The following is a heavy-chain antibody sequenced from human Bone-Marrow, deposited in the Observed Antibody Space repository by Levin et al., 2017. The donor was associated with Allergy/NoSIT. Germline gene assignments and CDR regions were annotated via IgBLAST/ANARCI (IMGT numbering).Heavy chain of an antibody. Sequence: PGGSLRLSCAASGFTFSSYAMHWVRQAPGKGLEWVAVISYDGSNKYYADSVKGRFTISRDNSKNTLYLQMNSLRAEDTAVYYCASGRGRRLMSAFDIWGQGTMVTVSS. J-gene: IGHJ3*02. CDR3: ASGRGRRLMSAFDI. CDR1: GFTFSSYA. D-gene: IGHD3-16*01. V-gene: IGHV3-30-3*01. CDR2: ISYDGSNK.